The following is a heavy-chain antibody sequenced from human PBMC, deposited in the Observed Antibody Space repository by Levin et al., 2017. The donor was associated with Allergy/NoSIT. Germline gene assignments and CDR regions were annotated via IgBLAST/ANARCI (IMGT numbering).Heavy chain of an antibody. Sequence: TGGSLRLSCAASGFTFSSYAMHWVRQAPGKGLEWVAVISYDGSNKYYADSVKGRFTISRDNSKNTLYLQMNSLRAEDTAVYYCARDPATYYDILTGYYLGAFDSWGQGTMVTVSS. J-gene: IGHJ3*02. CDR1: GFTFSSYA. V-gene: IGHV3-30-3*01. CDR2: ISYDGSNK. CDR3: ARDPATYYDILTGYYLGAFDS. D-gene: IGHD3-9*01.